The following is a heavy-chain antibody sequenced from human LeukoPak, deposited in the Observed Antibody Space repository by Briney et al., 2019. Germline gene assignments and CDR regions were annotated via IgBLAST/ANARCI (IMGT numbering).Heavy chain of an antibody. CDR3: AREMATSLGAFDI. CDR1: GFTFSSYN. Sequence: GGSMRLSCAASGFTFSSYNMNWVRQAPGKGLEWVSSITSSSSYIYYADSVKGRFTISRDNAKNSLYLQMNSLRAEDTAVYYCAREMATSLGAFDIWGQGTVVTVSS. CDR2: ITSSSSYI. V-gene: IGHV3-21*01. J-gene: IGHJ3*02. D-gene: IGHD5-24*01.